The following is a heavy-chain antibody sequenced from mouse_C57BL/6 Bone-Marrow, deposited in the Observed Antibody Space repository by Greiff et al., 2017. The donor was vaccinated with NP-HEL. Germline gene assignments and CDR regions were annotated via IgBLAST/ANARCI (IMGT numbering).Heavy chain of an antibody. CDR2: IYIGNGYT. Sequence: EVKLMESGAELVRPGSSVKMSCKTSGYTFTSYGINWVKQRPGQGLEWIGYIYIGNGYTEYNEKFKGKATLTSDTSSSTAYMQLSSLTSEDSAIYFCARASRLKAVYFDYWGQGTTLTVSS. V-gene: IGHV1-58*01. CDR3: ARASRLKAVYFDY. J-gene: IGHJ2*01. CDR1: GYTFTSYG.